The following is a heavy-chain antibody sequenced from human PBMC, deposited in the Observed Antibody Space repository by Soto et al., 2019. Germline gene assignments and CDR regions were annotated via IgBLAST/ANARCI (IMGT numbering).Heavy chain of an antibody. V-gene: IGHV3-11*06. CDR1: GFTFSDYY. CDR2: ISSSSSYT. Sequence: GGYLRLSCAASGFTFSDYYMSWIRQAPGKGLEWVSYISSSSSYTNYADSVKGRFTISRDNAKNSLYLQMNSLRAEDTAVYYCARTPDCTNGVCSAGFDYWGQGTLVTVSS. CDR3: ARTPDCTNGVCSAGFDY. D-gene: IGHD2-8*01. J-gene: IGHJ4*02.